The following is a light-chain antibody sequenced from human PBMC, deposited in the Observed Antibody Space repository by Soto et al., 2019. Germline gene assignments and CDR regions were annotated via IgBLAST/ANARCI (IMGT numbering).Light chain of an antibody. Sequence: QSVLTQPPSVSGAPGQRVAISCTGSSSNIGAGYAVHWYQQLPGTAPKLLIYSDIFGANNRPSGVPDRFSGSKSGTSASLAISGLQSEDEAEYCCAAWDDSLNGWLFGGGTKVTVL. J-gene: IGLJ3*02. CDR3: AAWDDSLNGWL. CDR1: SSNIGAGYA. CDR2: GAN. V-gene: IGLV1-40*01.